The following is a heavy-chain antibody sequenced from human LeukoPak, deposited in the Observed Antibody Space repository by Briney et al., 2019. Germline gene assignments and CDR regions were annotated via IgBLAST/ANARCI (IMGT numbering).Heavy chain of an antibody. CDR2: IKHDGSEK. CDR1: GFTFNIFW. V-gene: IGHV3-7*02. D-gene: IGHD6-13*01. CDR3: ARGGSSWSAFDI. Sequence: PGGSLRLSCAASGFTFNIFWMSWVRQAPGKGLEWVANIKHDGSEKYYVDSVKGRFTISRDNAKNSLILQMNSLRGEDTAVYYCARGGSSWSAFDIWGQGTMVIVSS. J-gene: IGHJ3*02.